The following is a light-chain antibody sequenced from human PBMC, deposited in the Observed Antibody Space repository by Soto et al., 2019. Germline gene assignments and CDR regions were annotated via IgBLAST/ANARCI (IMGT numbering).Light chain of an antibody. Sequence: QSALTQPASVSGSPGQPITIPCTGTSSDVGGYNYVSWYQQHPGKAPKLMIYDVSNRPSGVSNRFSGSKSGNTASLTISGLQAEDEADYYCSSYTSSSTVSVFGGGTKRTVL. J-gene: IGLJ2*01. CDR3: SSYTSSSTVSV. CDR1: SSDVGGYNY. CDR2: DVS. V-gene: IGLV2-14*01.